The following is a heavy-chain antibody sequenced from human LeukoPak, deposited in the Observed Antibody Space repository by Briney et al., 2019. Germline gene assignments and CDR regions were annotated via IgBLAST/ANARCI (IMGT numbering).Heavy chain of an antibody. CDR1: GFTFSSSG. CDR3: AKEGSGYFDY. D-gene: IGHD3-3*01. V-gene: IGHV3-30*02. Sequence: ETGGSLRLSCAASGFTFSSSGMHWVRQAPGKGLEWVAFIRYDGSNKYYADSAKGRFTISRDNSKNTLYLQMNTLRAEDTAVYYCAKEGSGYFDYWGQGTLVTVSS. J-gene: IGHJ4*02. CDR2: IRYDGSNK.